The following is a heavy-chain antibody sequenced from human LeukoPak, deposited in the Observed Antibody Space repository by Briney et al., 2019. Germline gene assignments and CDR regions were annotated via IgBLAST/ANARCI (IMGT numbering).Heavy chain of an antibody. Sequence: GGSLRLSCAASGFTFSSYAMSWVRQAPGKGLEWVSAISGSGGSTYYADFVKGRFTISRDNSKNTLYLQMNSLRAEDTAVYYCAKTPSLGYCSSTSCYGGYGMDVWGKGTTVTVSS. V-gene: IGHV3-23*01. CDR2: ISGSGGST. CDR1: GFTFSSYA. J-gene: IGHJ6*04. D-gene: IGHD2-2*01. CDR3: AKTPSLGYCSSTSCYGGYGMDV.